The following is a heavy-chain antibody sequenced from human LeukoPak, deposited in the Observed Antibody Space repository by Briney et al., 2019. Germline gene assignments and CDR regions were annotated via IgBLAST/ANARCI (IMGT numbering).Heavy chain of an antibody. Sequence: GGSLRLPCAASGFTFSSYSMNWVRQAPGKGLEWVSYISSSSSSIYYADSVKGRFTISRDNAKNSLYLQMNSLRAEDTAAYYCARGPHYQPGDYWGQGTLVTVSS. D-gene: IGHD1-14*01. V-gene: IGHV3-48*04. J-gene: IGHJ4*02. CDR3: ARGPHYQPGDY. CDR1: GFTFSSYS. CDR2: ISSSSSSI.